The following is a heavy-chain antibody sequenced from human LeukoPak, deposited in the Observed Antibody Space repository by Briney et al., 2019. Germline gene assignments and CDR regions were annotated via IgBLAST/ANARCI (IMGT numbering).Heavy chain of an antibody. CDR3: ARVRTPASSSSYYYMDV. CDR2: ISPDGSDK. D-gene: IGHD6-6*01. V-gene: IGHV3-7*01. Sequence: GGSLRLSCVASGFTFSTYWMNWVRQAPGKGLERVGTISPDGSDKYYVDSVKGRFTISRDNAKNSLYLQMNSLRAEDTAVYYCARVRTPASSSSYYYMDVWGKGTTVTVSS. J-gene: IGHJ6*03. CDR1: GFTFSTYW.